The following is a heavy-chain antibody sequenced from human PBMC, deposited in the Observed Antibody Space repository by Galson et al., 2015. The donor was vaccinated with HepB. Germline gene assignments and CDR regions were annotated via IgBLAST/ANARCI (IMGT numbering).Heavy chain of an antibody. Sequence: QSGAEVKNPGESLRISCKGSGYSFTSYWIYWVRQLPGKGLEWMGRIDPSDSYTYYSPSFQGQVTISADKSNSTAYLQWSSLKASDTAMYYCARVSVLYFGEPWGQGTLVTVSS. CDR3: ARVSVLYFGEP. J-gene: IGHJ4*02. CDR1: GYSFTSYW. CDR2: IDPSDSYT. V-gene: IGHV5-10-1*04. D-gene: IGHD3-10*01.